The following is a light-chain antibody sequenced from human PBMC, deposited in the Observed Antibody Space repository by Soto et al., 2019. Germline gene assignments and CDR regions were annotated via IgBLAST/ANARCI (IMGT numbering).Light chain of an antibody. CDR1: SKYVANNKF. Sequence: QSAVLQPASLSESLGLSITFSCTGTSKYVANNKFVSWYQQSPGKGPKLLIYEDRRRPPGVSNRFSASKSGNTASLTISGVQSDDEADYYCCSFVDTCTYLFGSGTKVTVL. CDR3: CSFVDTCTYL. J-gene: IGLJ1*01. V-gene: IGLV2-23*01. CDR2: EDR.